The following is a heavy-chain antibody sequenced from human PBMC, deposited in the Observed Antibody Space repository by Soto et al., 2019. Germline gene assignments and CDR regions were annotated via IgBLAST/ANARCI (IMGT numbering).Heavy chain of an antibody. V-gene: IGHV3-23*01. Sequence: EVQLLESGGGLVQPGESLRLSCPASGFTFGNYGMDWVRQAPGKGLEWVSGISASSGGTYYADSVKGRFTISRDNSKKTLDLQMNSLRAEDTAVYYCAKEGGASYCAMAVWGQGPTVTVSS. J-gene: IGHJ6*02. CDR1: GFTFGNYG. CDR2: ISASSGGT. D-gene: IGHD1-26*01. CDR3: AKEGGASYCAMAV.